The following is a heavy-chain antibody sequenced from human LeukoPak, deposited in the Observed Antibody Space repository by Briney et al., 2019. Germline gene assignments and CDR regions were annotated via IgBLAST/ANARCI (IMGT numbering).Heavy chain of an antibody. CDR2: IIPILGIA. Sequence: SVKVSCKASGGTFSSYAISWVRQAPGQGLEWMGRIIPILGIANYAQQFQGRVTITADKSTSTAYMELSSLRSEDTAVYYCARGRRDGYNYVSWFDPWGQGTLVTVSS. V-gene: IGHV1-69*04. J-gene: IGHJ5*02. CDR3: ARGRRDGYNYVSWFDP. CDR1: GGTFSSYA. D-gene: IGHD5-24*01.